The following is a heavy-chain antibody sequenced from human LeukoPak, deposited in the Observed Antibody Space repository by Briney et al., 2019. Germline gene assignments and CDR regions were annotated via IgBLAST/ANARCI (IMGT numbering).Heavy chain of an antibody. CDR1: GYTFTSYD. Sequence: GASVKVSCKASGYTFTSYDINWVRQATGQGLEWMGWMNPNSGNTGYAQKFQGRVTMTRNTSISTAYMELSSLRSEDTAVYYCARGGKLRYFDWYDLDYYYYGMDVWGQGTTVTVSS. D-gene: IGHD3-9*01. J-gene: IGHJ6*02. V-gene: IGHV1-8*01. CDR3: ARGGKLRYFDWYDLDYYYYGMDV. CDR2: MNPNSGNT.